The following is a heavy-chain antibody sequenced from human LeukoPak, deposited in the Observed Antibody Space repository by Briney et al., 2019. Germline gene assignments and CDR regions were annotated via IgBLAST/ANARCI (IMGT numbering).Heavy chain of an antibody. CDR3: VRGVALWFDP. J-gene: IGHJ5*02. CDR2: TYYRSTWNN. Sequence: SQTLSLTCAISGDTVSSTNAAWNWIRQSASRGLEWLGRTYYRSTWNNDYAVSVRSRITINADTSKNQFSLQLNSVTPEDTAVYYCVRGVALWFDPWGQGALATVSS. CDR1: GDTVSSTNAA. D-gene: IGHD2-15*01. V-gene: IGHV6-1*01.